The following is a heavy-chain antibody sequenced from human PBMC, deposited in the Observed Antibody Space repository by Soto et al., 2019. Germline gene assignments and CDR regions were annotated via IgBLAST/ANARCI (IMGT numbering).Heavy chain of an antibody. D-gene: IGHD2-21*01. J-gene: IGHJ6*02. V-gene: IGHV3-74*01. CDR2: INSDGSST. Sequence: PGGSLRLSCAASGFTFSSYWMNWVRQAPGKGLVWVSRINSDGSSTSYVDSVKGRFTISRDNAKNTLYLQMNSLRAEDTAVYYCARRDQIAYYYGMDVWGQGTTVTV. CDR3: ARRDQIAYYYGMDV. CDR1: GFTFSSYW.